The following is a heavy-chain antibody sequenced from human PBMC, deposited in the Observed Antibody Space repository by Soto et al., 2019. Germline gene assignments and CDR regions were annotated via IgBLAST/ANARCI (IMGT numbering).Heavy chain of an antibody. V-gene: IGHV5-10-1*01. Sequence: GESLKISCKGSGYSVTSYWISWVRQMPGKGLEWMGRIDPSDSYTNYSPSFQGHVTISADKSISTAYLQWSSLKASDTAMYYCARLEATSYSHYGMDVWGQGTTVTVSS. CDR1: GYSVTSYW. D-gene: IGHD1-26*01. CDR3: ARLEATSYSHYGMDV. CDR2: IDPSDSYT. J-gene: IGHJ6*02.